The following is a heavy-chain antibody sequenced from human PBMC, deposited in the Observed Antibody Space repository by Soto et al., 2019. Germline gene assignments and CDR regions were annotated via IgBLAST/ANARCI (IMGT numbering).Heavy chain of an antibody. CDR1: GFTFRNFV. Sequence: EVQLLESGGGIVQPGGSLRVSCVASGFTFRNFVMSWVRQAPGKGLEWVSAIRGTGGETFYADTVKGRFNSSRDNSKNTLYLQMNSLRDEDTALYFCAQDRGWGVVSPSHDYWGQGTLVTVSS. V-gene: IGHV3-23*01. CDR3: AQDRGWGVVSPSHDY. J-gene: IGHJ4*02. D-gene: IGHD2-21*01. CDR2: IRGTGGET.